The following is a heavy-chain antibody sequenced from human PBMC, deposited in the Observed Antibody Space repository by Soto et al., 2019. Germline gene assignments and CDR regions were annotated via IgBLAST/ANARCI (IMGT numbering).Heavy chain of an antibody. V-gene: IGHV1-18*04. Sequence: ASVKVSCKASGYTFTSYGISWVRQAPGQGLEWMGWISAYNGNTNYAQKLQGRVTMTTDTSTSTAYMELRSLRSDDTAVYYCARDWAPPDTTIFGVVYYYYGMDVWGQGTTVTVSS. CDR1: GYTFTSYG. J-gene: IGHJ6*02. CDR3: ARDWAPPDTTIFGVVYYYYGMDV. CDR2: ISAYNGNT. D-gene: IGHD3-3*01.